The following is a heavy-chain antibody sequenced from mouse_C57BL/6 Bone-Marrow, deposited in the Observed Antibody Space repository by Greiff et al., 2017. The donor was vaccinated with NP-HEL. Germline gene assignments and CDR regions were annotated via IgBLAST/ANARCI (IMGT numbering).Heavy chain of an antibody. J-gene: IGHJ4*01. CDR2: ISYDGSN. Sequence: DVQLQESGPGLVKPSQSLSLTCSVTGYSITSGYYWNWIRQFPGNKLEWMGYISYDGSNNYNPSLKNRISITRDTSKNQFFLKLNSVTTEDTATYYCARDHYYAMDYWGQGTSVTVSS. CDR1: GYSITSGYY. V-gene: IGHV3-6*01. CDR3: ARDHYYAMDY.